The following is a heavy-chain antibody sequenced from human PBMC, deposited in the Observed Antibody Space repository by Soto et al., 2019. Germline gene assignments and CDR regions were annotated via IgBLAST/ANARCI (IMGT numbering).Heavy chain of an antibody. CDR2: ISYDGSNK. Sequence: GGSLRLSCAASGFTFSSYAMHWVRQAPGKGLEWVAVISYDGSNKYYADSVKGRFTISRDNSKNTLYLQMNSLRAEDTAVYYCARGSPYYYVSSGFFDYWGQRTLVTVSS. J-gene: IGHJ4*02. D-gene: IGHD3-22*01. V-gene: IGHV3-30-3*01. CDR3: ARGSPYYYVSSGFFDY. CDR1: GFTFSSYA.